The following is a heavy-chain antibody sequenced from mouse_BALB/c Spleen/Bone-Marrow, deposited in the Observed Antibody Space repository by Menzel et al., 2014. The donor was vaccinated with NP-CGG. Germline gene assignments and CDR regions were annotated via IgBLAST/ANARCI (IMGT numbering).Heavy chain of an antibody. CDR3: ARGNYEAMDY. J-gene: IGHJ4*01. CDR2: INPSTAYT. Sequence: QVQLQQSGAELAKPGASVKMSCKASGYTFXNYWIHWVKQRPGQGLEWIGYINPSTAYTAYNQKFQDKTTLTADKSSSTAYMQLSSLISEDSAVYYCARGNYEAMDYWGQGASVTVSS. CDR1: GYTFXNYW. D-gene: IGHD2-1*01. V-gene: IGHV1-7*01.